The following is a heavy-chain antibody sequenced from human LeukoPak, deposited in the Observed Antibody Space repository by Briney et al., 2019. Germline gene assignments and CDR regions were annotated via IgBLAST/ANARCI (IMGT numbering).Heavy chain of an antibody. J-gene: IGHJ5*02. CDR2: IKSKTDGGTT. Sequence: KAGGSLRLSCAASGFTFSNAWMNWVRQAPGKGLEWVGRIKSKTDGGTTDYAAPVKGRFTFSRDDSKNTLYLQMSSLKTEDTAVYYCARYRGDDHCYDPWGQGTLVTVSS. D-gene: IGHD2-2*01. CDR1: GFTFSNAW. V-gene: IGHV3-15*07. CDR3: ARYRGDDHCYDP.